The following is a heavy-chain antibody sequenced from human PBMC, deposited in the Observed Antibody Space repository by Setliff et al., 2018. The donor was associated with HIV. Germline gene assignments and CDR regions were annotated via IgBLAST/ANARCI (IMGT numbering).Heavy chain of an antibody. J-gene: IGHJ4*02. Sequence: SETLSLTCTVSGGSISSGNYYWSWIRQPAGKGLEWIGEIDHSGSMNYNPSLKSRVTMSLDTSKTQFSLKLSSVTAADTAVYFCARGRGSSSSWPIDYWGQGTLVTVSS. CDR2: IDHSGSM. CDR3: ARGRGSSSSWPIDY. V-gene: IGHV4-61*10. CDR1: GGSISSGNYY. D-gene: IGHD6-13*01.